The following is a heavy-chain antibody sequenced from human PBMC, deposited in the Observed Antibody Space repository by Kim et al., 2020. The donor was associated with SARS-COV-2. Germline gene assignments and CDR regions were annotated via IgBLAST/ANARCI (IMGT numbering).Heavy chain of an antibody. Sequence: ASVKVSCKVSGYTLTELSMHWVRQAPGKGLEWMGGFDPEDGETIYAQKFQGRVTMTEDTSTDTAYMELSSLRSEDTAVYYCATGPHRHLMSGSYRPLLNAFDIWGQGTMVTVSS. CDR2: FDPEDGET. D-gene: IGHD1-26*01. CDR3: ATGPHRHLMSGSYRPLLNAFDI. J-gene: IGHJ3*02. V-gene: IGHV1-24*01. CDR1: GYTLTELS.